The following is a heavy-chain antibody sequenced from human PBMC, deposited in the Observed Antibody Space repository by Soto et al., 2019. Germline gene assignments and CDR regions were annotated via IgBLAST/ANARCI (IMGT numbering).Heavy chain of an antibody. CDR3: AGGGYDLYYYYYGMDV. Sequence: QVQLVQSGAEVKKPGSSVKVSCKASGGTFSSYAISWVRQAPGQGLEWMGGIIPIFGTANYAQKFQGRVTITADEATSAAYMELSSLRSEDTAVYYCAGGGYDLYYYYYGMDVWGQGTTVTVSS. V-gene: IGHV1-69*12. CDR2: IIPIFGTA. D-gene: IGHD5-12*01. J-gene: IGHJ6*02. CDR1: GGTFSSYA.